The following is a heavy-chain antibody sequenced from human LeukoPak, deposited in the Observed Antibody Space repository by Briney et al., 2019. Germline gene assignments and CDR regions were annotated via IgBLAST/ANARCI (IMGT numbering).Heavy chain of an antibody. CDR2: IGAGGGGT. V-gene: IGHV3-23*01. CDR3: AKGLAMATSYFDY. CDR1: GFTLNSYP. Sequence: GGSLRLSCAASGFTLNSYPMSRVRQAPGKGLEWVSTIGAGGGGTYYADSVKGRFTFSTDNSKNTLYLQMNSLKAEDTAVYYCAKGLAMATSYFDYWGQGTLVTVSS. D-gene: IGHD6-19*01. J-gene: IGHJ4*02.